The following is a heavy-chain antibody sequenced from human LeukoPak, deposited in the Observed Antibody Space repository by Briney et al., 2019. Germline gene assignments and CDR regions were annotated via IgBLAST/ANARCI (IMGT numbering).Heavy chain of an antibody. J-gene: IGHJ5*02. CDR2: IYTSATT. Sequence: PSETLSLTCTVSGASIGTYFWSWIREPAGKRLEWIGRIYTSATTNYNPSFKSRVTLSLDTSKNQLSLRLTSVTAADTAIYYCVRDRFGWFDPWGQGTRVTVSS. CDR3: VRDRFGWFDP. CDR1: GASIGTYF. V-gene: IGHV4-4*07. D-gene: IGHD3-16*01.